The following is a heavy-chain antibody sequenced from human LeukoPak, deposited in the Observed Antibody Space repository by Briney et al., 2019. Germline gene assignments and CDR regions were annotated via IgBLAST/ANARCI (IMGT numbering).Heavy chain of an antibody. Sequence: SQTLSLTCAISGDSVSSNTAAWNWIRQSPSRGLEWLGRTFYRSKWHNDYAVSVKSRITINPDTSKNHFSLQLNSVTPEDTAVYYCARDGWPAFDYWGQGTLVTVSS. CDR3: ARDGWPAFDY. CDR2: TFYRSKWHN. J-gene: IGHJ4*02. D-gene: IGHD2-15*01. CDR1: GDSVSSNTAA. V-gene: IGHV6-1*01.